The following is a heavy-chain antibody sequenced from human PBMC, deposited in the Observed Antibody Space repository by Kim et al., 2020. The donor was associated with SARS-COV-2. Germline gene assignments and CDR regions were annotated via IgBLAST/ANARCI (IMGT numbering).Heavy chain of an antibody. D-gene: IGHD3-10*01. J-gene: IGHJ6*02. V-gene: IGHV3-53*01. CDR3: ARDLRITMVRGVIYYYYGMDV. Sequence: RFTISRDNSKNTLYLHMNSLRAEDTAVYYCARDLRITMVRGVIYYYYGMDVWGQGTTVTVSS.